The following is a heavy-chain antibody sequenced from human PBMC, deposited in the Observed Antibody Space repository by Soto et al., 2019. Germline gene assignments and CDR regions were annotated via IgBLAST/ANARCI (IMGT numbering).Heavy chain of an antibody. D-gene: IGHD4-17*01. CDR3: ARRYGPSFDY. V-gene: IGHV4-59*01. CDR2: IYYSGST. J-gene: IGHJ4*02. Sequence: ETLSLTCTVSGGSISNYYWSWIRQPPGKGLEWIGYIYYSGSTNYNPSLKSRVTISVDTSKNQFSLRLSSVTAADTAVYYCARRYGPSFDYWGQGTLVTVSS. CDR1: GGSISNYY.